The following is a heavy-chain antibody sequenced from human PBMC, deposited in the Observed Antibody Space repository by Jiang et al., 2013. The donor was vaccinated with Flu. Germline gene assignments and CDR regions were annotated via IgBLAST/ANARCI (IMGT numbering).Heavy chain of an antibody. CDR3: ARDSSSEAYPLLLYYFDL. D-gene: IGHD2-15*01. V-gene: IGHV1-69*01. Sequence: QTFKGRVTITADESTSTVYLELSSLRSEDTAVYYCARDSSSEAYPLLLYYFDLWGRGTLVTVSS. J-gene: IGHJ2*01.